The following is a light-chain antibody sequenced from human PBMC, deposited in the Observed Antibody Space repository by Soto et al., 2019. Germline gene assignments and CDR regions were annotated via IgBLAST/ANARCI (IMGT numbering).Light chain of an antibody. J-gene: IGLJ1*01. CDR3: SSYTSSSTPYV. V-gene: IGLV2-14*03. Sequence: QSALTQPASVSGSPGQSITISCTGTSSDVGGYNYVSWYQQHPVKAPKLMIYDINNRPSGVSGRFSGSKSGNTASLTISGLQAEDEADYYCSSYTSSSTPYVFGTGTKVTVL. CDR1: SSDVGGYNY. CDR2: DIN.